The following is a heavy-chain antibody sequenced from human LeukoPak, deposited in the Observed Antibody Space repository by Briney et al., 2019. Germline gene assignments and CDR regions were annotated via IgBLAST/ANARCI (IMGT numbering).Heavy chain of an antibody. J-gene: IGHJ2*01. V-gene: IGHV1-8*01. CDR2: MNPNSGNT. Sequence: GASVKVSCKASGYTFTSYDINWVRQATGQGLEWMGWMNPNSGNTGYAQKFQGRVTMTRNTSISTAYMELSSLRSEDTAVYYCARGRARNWNYLGEWYFDLWGRGTLVTVSS. CDR3: ARGRARNWNYLGEWYFDL. D-gene: IGHD1-7*01. CDR1: GYTFTSYD.